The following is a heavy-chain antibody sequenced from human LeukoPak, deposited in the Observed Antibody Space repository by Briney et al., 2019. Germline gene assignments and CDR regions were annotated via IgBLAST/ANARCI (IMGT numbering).Heavy chain of an antibody. CDR3: ARFGPRYDDAFDI. CDR2: MNPNSGNT. D-gene: IGHD3-10*01. V-gene: IGHV1-8*03. J-gene: IGHJ3*02. Sequence: ASVKVSCKASGYTFTSYDINWVRQATGQGLEWMGWMNPNSGNTGYAQKFQGRVTITRNTSISTAYMELSSLRSEDTAVYYCARFGPRYDDAFDIWGQGTMVTVSS. CDR1: GYTFTSYD.